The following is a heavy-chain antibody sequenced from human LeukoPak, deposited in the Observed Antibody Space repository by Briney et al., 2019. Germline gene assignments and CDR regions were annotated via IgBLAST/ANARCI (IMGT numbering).Heavy chain of an antibody. D-gene: IGHD3-10*01. CDR3: AREVRYYGSGSHNDY. CDR2: ISAYNGNT. Sequence: ASVKVSCKASGYTFTSYGMSWVRQAPGQGLEWMGWISAYNGNTNYAQKLQGRVTMTTDTSTSTAYMELRSLRSDDTAVYYCAREVRYYGSGSHNDYWGQGTLVTVSS. J-gene: IGHJ4*02. CDR1: GYTFTSYG. V-gene: IGHV1-18*01.